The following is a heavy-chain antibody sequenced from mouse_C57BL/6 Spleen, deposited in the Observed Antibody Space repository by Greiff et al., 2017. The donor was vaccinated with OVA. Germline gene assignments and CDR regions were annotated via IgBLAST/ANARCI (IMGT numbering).Heavy chain of an antibody. CDR1: GFTFSDYY. Sequence: DVQLVESEGGLVQPGSSMKLSCTASGFTFSDYYMAWVRQVPEKGLEWVANINYDGSSTYYLDSLKSRFIISRDNAKNILYLQMSSLKSEDTATYYCARDHYGSSPWYFDVWGTGTTVTVSS. J-gene: IGHJ1*03. D-gene: IGHD1-1*01. CDR3: ARDHYGSSPWYFDV. V-gene: IGHV5-16*01. CDR2: INYDGSST.